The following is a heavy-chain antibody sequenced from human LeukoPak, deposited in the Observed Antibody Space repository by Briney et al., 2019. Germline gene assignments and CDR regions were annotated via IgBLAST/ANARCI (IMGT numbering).Heavy chain of an antibody. V-gene: IGHV1-2*02. D-gene: IGHD6-13*01. CDR3: ARGFKRQQLVLGY. J-gene: IGHJ4*02. CDR2: INPNSGGT. CDR1: GYTFTGYY. Sequence: ASVKVSCKASGYTFTGYYMHWVRQAPGQGLEWMGWINPNSGGTNYAQKFQGRVTMTRDTSISTAYMELSRLRSDDTAVDYCARGFKRQQLVLGYWGQGTLVTVSS.